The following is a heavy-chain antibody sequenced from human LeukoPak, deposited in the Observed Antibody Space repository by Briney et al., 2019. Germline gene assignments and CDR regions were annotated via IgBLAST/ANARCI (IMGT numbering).Heavy chain of an antibody. J-gene: IGHJ4*02. CDR3: ARDQVLEPTAPIDY. CDR1: GFTFSSYA. Sequence: GGSLRLSCAASGFTFSSYAMSWVRQAPGKGLEWVSAISGSGGSTYYADSVKGRFTISRDNAKNSLYLQMNSLRAEDTAVYYCARDQVLEPTAPIDYWGQGTLVTVSS. V-gene: IGHV3-23*01. CDR2: ISGSGGST. D-gene: IGHD1-1*01.